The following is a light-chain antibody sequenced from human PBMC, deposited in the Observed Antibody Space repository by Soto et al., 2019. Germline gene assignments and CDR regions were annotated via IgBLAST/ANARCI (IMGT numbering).Light chain of an antibody. CDR1: QSIGSY. Sequence: DIQMTQSPSSLSASVGDRVTITCRASQSIGSYLNWYQHQLGEAPKLLIYATSTLQRGVPSRFSGSGSGTDFTLTISSLQPEDFATYYCQESYNTPPVTFGGGTKVEIK. CDR2: ATS. J-gene: IGKJ4*01. CDR3: QESYNTPPVT. V-gene: IGKV1-39*01.